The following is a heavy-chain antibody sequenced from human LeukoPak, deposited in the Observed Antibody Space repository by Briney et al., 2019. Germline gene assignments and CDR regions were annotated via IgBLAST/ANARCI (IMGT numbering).Heavy chain of an antibody. J-gene: IGHJ6*03. CDR3: AREGESLQYYYYCMDV. CDR1: GFTFSSYA. Sequence: GGSLRLSCAASGFTFSSYAMHWVRQAPGKELEWVAVISYDGSDKYYADSVKGRFTISRDNAKNSLYLQMNSLRAEDTAVYYCAREGESLQYYYYCMDVWGKGTTVSVSS. D-gene: IGHD3-10*01. CDR2: ISYDGSDK. V-gene: IGHV3-30-3*01.